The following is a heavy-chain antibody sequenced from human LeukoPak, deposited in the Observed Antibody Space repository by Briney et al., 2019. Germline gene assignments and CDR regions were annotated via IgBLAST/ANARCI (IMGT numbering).Heavy chain of an antibody. CDR2: ISWNSGSI. CDR1: GFTFDDYA. Sequence: GGSLRLSCAASGFTFDDYAMHWVRQAPGKGLEWVSGISWNSGSIGYADSVKGRFTISRDNAKNSLYLQMNSLRAEDTAVYYCAKGLYSSGWYVRDSDGAFDIWGQGTMVTVSS. J-gene: IGHJ3*02. D-gene: IGHD6-19*01. CDR3: AKGLYSSGWYVRDSDGAFDI. V-gene: IGHV3-9*01.